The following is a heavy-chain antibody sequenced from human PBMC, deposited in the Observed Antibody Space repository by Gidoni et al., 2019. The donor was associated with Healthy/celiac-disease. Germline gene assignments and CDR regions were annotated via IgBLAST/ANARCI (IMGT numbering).Heavy chain of an antibody. D-gene: IGHD6-13*01. Sequence: QVQLQESGPGMVKHSETLSLTGTGPGCSISSSYWNWIRQPPGKGLEWIGYIYYSGSTNYNPSLKSRVTISVDTSKNQFSLKLSSVTAADTAVYYCASSLEAAEFDPWGQGTLVTVSS. CDR3: ASSLEAAEFDP. V-gene: IGHV4-59*01. CDR2: IYYSGST. CDR1: GCSISSSY. J-gene: IGHJ5*02.